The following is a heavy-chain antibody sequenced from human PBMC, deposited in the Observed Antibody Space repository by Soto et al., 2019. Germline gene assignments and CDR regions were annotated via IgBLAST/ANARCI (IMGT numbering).Heavy chain of an antibody. Sequence: QVQLQQWGAGLLKPSETLSLTCAVYGGSFSGYYWSWIGQPPGKGLEWIGEINHSGSTNYNPSLKSRVTISVDTSKNQFSLKLSSVTAADTAVYYCARGGRGRYFDLWGRGTLVTVSS. D-gene: IGHD1-26*01. CDR3: ARGGRGRYFDL. V-gene: IGHV4-34*01. CDR1: GGSFSGYY. CDR2: INHSGST. J-gene: IGHJ2*01.